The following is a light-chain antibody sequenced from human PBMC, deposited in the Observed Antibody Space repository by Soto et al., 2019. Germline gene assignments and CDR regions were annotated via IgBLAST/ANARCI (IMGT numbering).Light chain of an antibody. CDR2: DAS. J-gene: IGKJ5*01. V-gene: IGKV3-11*01. CDR1: QSVSSY. CDR3: QQRSSWPPIT. Sequence: IVFTQSPVTLSLSPEERAILSCSASQSVSSYLAWYQHKPGQAPRLLIYDASNRATGIPARFSGSGSGTDFTLTIDNLEPEDFAIYYCQQRSSWPPITFGQGTRLEIK.